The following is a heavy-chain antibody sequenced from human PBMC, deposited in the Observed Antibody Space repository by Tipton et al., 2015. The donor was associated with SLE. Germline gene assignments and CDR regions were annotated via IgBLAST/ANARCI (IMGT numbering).Heavy chain of an antibody. CDR2: MYYSGST. Sequence: TLSLTCAVSGYSISSVYYWGWIRQPQGKGLEWIGCMYYSGSTYYNPSLKSRATISVDTSKNQFSLKLSSVTAADTAVYYCARHGRVAGDYWGKGTLVTVSS. V-gene: IGHV4-38-2*01. D-gene: IGHD3-3*01. CDR3: ARHGRVAGDY. J-gene: IGHJ4*02. CDR1: GYSISSVYY.